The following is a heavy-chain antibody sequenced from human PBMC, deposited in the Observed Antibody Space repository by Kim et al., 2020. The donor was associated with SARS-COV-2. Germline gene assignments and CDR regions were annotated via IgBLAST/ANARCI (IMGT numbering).Heavy chain of an antibody. Sequence: SETLSLTCAVFGGSFSGYHWTWIRQPPGKGLEWIGEINHSGGTNYNPSLKRRVTISLDTSKNQFSLTLTSVTAADTAVYYCARGRAGVVPSPILGLGPSYDYYATDVWGQGTTVTVSS. CDR3: ARGRAGVVPSPILGLGPSYDYYATDV. D-gene: IGHD3-3*01. V-gene: IGHV4-34*01. CDR1: GGSFSGYH. CDR2: INHSGGT. J-gene: IGHJ6*02.